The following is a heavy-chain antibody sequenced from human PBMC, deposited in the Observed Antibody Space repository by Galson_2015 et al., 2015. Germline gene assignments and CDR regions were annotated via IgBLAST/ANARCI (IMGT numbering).Heavy chain of an antibody. CDR2: ISYDGSSK. Sequence: SLRLSCAASGFTFSTYGMHWVRQAPGKGLEWVAGISYDGSSKYYADSVKGRFTISRDNSRNTLYLQKNSLRAEDSAIFYCAKGSPTIRTANYFDDWGQGTLVTVSS. CDR1: GFTFSTYG. D-gene: IGHD5-12*01. J-gene: IGHJ4*02. V-gene: IGHV3-30*18. CDR3: AKGSPTIRTANYFDD.